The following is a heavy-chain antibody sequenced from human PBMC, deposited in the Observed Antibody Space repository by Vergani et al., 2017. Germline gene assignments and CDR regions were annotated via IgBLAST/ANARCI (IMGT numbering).Heavy chain of an antibody. V-gene: IGHV3-11*01. CDR3: ARDLPVQLERRSRFDY. CDR2: ISSSGSTI. D-gene: IGHD1-1*01. Sequence: QVQLVESRGGLVKPGGSLRLSCAASGFTFSDYYMSWIRQAPGKGLEWVSYISSSGSTIYYADSVKGRFTISRDNAKNSLYLQMNSLRAEDTAVYYCARDLPVQLERRSRFDYWGQGTLVTVSS. J-gene: IGHJ4*02. CDR1: GFTFSDYY.